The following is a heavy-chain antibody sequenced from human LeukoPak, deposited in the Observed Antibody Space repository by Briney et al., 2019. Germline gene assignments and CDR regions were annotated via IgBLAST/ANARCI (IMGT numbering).Heavy chain of an antibody. CDR1: GGTFSSYA. V-gene: IGHV1-69*06. CDR2: IIPIFGTA. J-gene: IGHJ6*03. CDR3: ARVADKGLCYYYMDV. Sequence: SVKVSCKASGGTFSSYAISWVRQAPGQGLEWMGGIIPIFGTANYAQKFQGRVTITADKSTSTAYMELSSLRSEDTAVYYCARVADKGLCYYYMDVWGKGTTVTVSS. D-gene: IGHD2-15*01.